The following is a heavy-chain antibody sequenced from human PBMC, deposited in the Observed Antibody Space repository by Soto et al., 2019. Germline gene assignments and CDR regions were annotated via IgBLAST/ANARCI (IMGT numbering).Heavy chain of an antibody. CDR3: ARVRGSYFSYFDY. V-gene: IGHV1-3*01. CDR1: GYTFTSYA. Sequence: QVQLVQSGAEVKKPGASVKVSCKASGYTFTSYAMHWVRQAPGQRLEWMGWINAGNGNTKYSQKFQGRVTITRDTSASTAYMGLSSLRSEDTAVYYCARVRGSYFSYFDYWGQGTLVTVSS. CDR2: INAGNGNT. J-gene: IGHJ4*02. D-gene: IGHD1-26*01.